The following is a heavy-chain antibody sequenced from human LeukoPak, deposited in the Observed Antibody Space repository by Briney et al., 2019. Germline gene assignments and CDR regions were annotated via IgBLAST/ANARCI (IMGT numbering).Heavy chain of an antibody. V-gene: IGHV4-34*01. D-gene: IGHD1-26*01. CDR3: ARCSGSYISPFDI. J-gene: IGHJ3*02. Sequence: KPSETLSLTCTVSGDSISSNYWSWIRQPPGKGLEWIGEINHSGSTNYNPSLKSRVTMSVDTSKNQFSLKLSSVTAADTAVYYCARCSGSYISPFDIWGQGTMVTVSS. CDR2: INHSGST. CDR1: GDSISSNY.